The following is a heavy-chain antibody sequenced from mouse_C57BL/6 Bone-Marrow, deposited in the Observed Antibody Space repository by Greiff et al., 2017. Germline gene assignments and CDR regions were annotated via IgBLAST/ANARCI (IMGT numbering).Heavy chain of an antibody. CDR2: IYPTSGRT. V-gene: IGHV1-55*01. CDR1: GYTFTSYW. J-gene: IGHJ2*01. Sequence: QVQLQQPGAELVKPGASVKMSCKASGYTFTSYWINWVKQRPGQGLEWIGDIYPTSGRTNYNEKFKSKAILTVDTSSNTAYMQLSSLTSEDSAVFYWARSGPLGRSFDYWGQGTTLTVSS. CDR3: ARSGPLGRSFDY. D-gene: IGHD4-1*01.